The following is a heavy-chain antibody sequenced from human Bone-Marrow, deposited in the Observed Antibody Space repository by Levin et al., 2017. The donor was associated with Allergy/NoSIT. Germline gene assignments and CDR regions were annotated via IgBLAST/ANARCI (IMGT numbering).Heavy chain of an antibody. D-gene: IGHD2-15*01. CDR1: GYTFTSYY. CDR2: INPSGGST. J-gene: IGHJ3*02. Sequence: ASVKVSCKASGYTFTSYYMHWVRQAPGQGLEWMGIINPSGGSTSYAQKFQGRVTMTRDTSTSTVYMELSSLRSEDTAVYYCARGSEGGYCSGGSCPGAFDIWGQGTMVTVSS. V-gene: IGHV1-46*01. CDR3: ARGSEGGYCSGGSCPGAFDI.